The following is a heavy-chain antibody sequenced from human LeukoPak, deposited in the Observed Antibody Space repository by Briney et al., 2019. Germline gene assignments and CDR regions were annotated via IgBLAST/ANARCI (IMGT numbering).Heavy chain of an antibody. CDR2: ISSSSSSI. V-gene: IGHV3-48*01. CDR3: ARDPVGWELPTSYYYYYMDV. Sequence: GGSLRLSCAASGFTFSAYSMNWVRQAPGKGLEWVSYISSSSSSIYYADSVRGRFTISRDNAKNSLYLQMNSLRAEDTAVYYCARDPVGWELPTSYYYYYMDVWGKGTTVTVSS. CDR1: GFTFSAYS. D-gene: IGHD1-26*01. J-gene: IGHJ6*03.